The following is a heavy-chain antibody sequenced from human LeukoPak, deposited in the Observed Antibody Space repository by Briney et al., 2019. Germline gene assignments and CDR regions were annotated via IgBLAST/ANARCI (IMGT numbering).Heavy chain of an antibody. Sequence: PGTSLRLSCTASGFTISGDAMHWVHQAPGKGLQWVAHISFDGSYKYYADSVKGRFTISRDNSKNTLYLQMNSLRTDDTALFYCARETLDALDLWGPGTLVTVSS. V-gene: IGHV3-30*04. CDR2: ISFDGSYK. J-gene: IGHJ3*01. CDR3: ARETLDALDL. CDR1: GFTISGDA.